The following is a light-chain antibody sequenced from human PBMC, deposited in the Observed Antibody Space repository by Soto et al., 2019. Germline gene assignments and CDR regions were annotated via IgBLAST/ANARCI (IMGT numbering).Light chain of an antibody. CDR1: SGSVSSSYY. Sequence: QTVVTQEPSFSVSPGRTVTLTCGLRSGSVSSSYYPSWYQQTPGQAPRTLIYSTNTRSSGVPDRFSGSILGNKAALTITGAQAGDESDYYCVLYMGSGIWVFGGGTKLTVL. CDR3: VLYMGSGIWV. V-gene: IGLV8-61*01. J-gene: IGLJ3*02. CDR2: STN.